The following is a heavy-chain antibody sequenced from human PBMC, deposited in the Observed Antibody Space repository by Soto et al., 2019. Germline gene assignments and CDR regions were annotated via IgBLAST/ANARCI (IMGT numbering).Heavy chain of an antibody. J-gene: IGHJ4*02. Sequence: QVQLVESGGGVVQPGRSLRLSCAASGFTFSSYGMHWVRQAPGKGLECVAVISYDGSNKHYADSVKGRFPISRDNSKNTLYLQMNSLRAEDTAVYYCAKDEGNIVVVVAATPVPDYWGQGTLVTVSS. CDR3: AKDEGNIVVVVAATPVPDY. CDR1: GFTFSSYG. V-gene: IGHV3-30*18. CDR2: ISYDGSNK. D-gene: IGHD2-15*01.